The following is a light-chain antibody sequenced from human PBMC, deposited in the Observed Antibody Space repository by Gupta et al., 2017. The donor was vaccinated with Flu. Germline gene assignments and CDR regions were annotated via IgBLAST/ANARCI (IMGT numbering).Light chain of an antibody. V-gene: IGLV2-8*01. CDR3: SSYAGSNTVV. Sequence: HSALTQPPSASGSPGQSVTISCIGSGSDVGRYNYVSWYQQGPGKAPKLLLYQVDKRPSGVPDRFSGSKSGSTAPLTVSGLQAEDDADYYCSSYAGSNTVVFGGGTKLTVL. CDR1: GSDVGRYNY. CDR2: QVD. J-gene: IGLJ2*01.